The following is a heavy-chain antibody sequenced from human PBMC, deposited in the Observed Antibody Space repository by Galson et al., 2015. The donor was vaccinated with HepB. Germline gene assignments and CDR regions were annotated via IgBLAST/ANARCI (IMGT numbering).Heavy chain of an antibody. D-gene: IGHD2-2*01. J-gene: IGHJ6*03. V-gene: IGHV4-34*01. CDR2: INHSGST. CDR1: GGSFSGYY. CDR3: AGSITTTIYYYMDV. Sequence: LSLTCAVYGGSFSGYYWSWIRQPPGKGLEWIGEINHSGSTNYNPSLKSRVTISVDTSKNQFSLKLSSETAADTAVYYCAGSITTTIYYYMDVWGKGTTVTVSS.